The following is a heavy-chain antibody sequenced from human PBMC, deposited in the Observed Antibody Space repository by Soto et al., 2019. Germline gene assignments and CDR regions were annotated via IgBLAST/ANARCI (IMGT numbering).Heavy chain of an antibody. CDR1: GFTFRSYA. V-gene: IGHV3-23*01. J-gene: IGHJ3*02. CDR2: ISAGGSNT. CDR3: AKKGPPRDAFDI. Sequence: EVQLLESGGGLVQPGGSLRLSCAVSGFTFRSYAMGWVRQAPGKGPEWVSVISAGGSNTYYAESVKGRFTISRDNSKNTLYLQMNSLRDEDTAVYYCAKKGPPRDAFDIWGQGTMVTVST.